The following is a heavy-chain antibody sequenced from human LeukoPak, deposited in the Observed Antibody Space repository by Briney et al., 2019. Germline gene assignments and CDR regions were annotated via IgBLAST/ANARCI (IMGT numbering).Heavy chain of an antibody. V-gene: IGHV3-48*03. CDR2: ISSSGSTI. Sequence: GGSLRLSCAASGFTFSSYEMNWVRQAPGKGLEGVSYISSSGSTIYYADSVKGRFTISRDNAKNSLYLQMNSLRAEDTAVYYCARVTSGWYEGFDYWGQGTLVTVSS. CDR3: ARVTSGWYEGFDY. CDR1: GFTFSSYE. D-gene: IGHD6-19*01. J-gene: IGHJ4*02.